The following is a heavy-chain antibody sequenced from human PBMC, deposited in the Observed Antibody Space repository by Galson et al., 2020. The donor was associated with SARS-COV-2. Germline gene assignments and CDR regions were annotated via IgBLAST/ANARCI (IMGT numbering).Heavy chain of an antibody. CDR3: ARDWVVVAATGYYYYGMDV. CDR2: INTKTGNP. CDR1: GYTFPNYA. D-gene: IGHD2-15*01. Sequence: ASVTVSCKASGYTFPNYAMNWVRQAPGQGLEWMGWINTKTGNPTYDQGFTGRFVFSLDPSVSTAYLQISSLKAEDTAVYYCARDWVVVAATGYYYYGMDVWGQGTTVTVS. J-gene: IGHJ6*02. V-gene: IGHV7-4-1*02.